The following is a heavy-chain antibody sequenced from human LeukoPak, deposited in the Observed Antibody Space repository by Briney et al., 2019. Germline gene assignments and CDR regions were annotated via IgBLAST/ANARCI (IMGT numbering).Heavy chain of an antibody. CDR3: ARDWEGVVVPAATEEFDRLGGFDP. CDR1: GYTLTELS. Sequence: ASVKVSCKVSGYTLTELSMHWVRQAPGKGLEWMGGFDPEDGETIYAQKFQGRVTMTRDTSISTAYMELSRLRSDDTAVYYCARDWEGVVVPAATEEFDRLGGFDPWGQGTLVTVSS. J-gene: IGHJ5*02. V-gene: IGHV1-24*01. CDR2: FDPEDGET. D-gene: IGHD2-2*01.